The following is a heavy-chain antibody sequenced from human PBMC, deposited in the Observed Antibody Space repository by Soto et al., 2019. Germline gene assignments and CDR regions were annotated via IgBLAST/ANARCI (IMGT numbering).Heavy chain of an antibody. J-gene: IGHJ4*02. CDR2: SFYSGST. Sequence: SDTLSLTCTVSNGSISTYYWGWIRQPPGKGLEWIGYSFYSGSTNYNPSLESRVTISVDTSKNQFSLKVNSVTAADTAVYYCARHYPIGNTWNYFDYWGQGTLVTVSS. V-gene: IGHV4-59*08. CDR3: ARHYPIGNTWNYFDY. D-gene: IGHD1-1*01. CDR1: NGSISTYY.